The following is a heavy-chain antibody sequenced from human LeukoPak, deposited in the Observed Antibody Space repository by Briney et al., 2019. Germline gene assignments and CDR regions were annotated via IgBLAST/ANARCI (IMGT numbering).Heavy chain of an antibody. Sequence: GGSLRLSCAASGFTFSSYSMNWVRQAPGKGLEWVSSISSSSSYIYYADSVKGRFTISRDNAKNSLYLQMNSLRAEDTAVYYCAKTKDFSGNYYNGIDYWGQGILVTVSS. CDR1: GFTFSSYS. D-gene: IGHD3-10*01. CDR3: AKTKDFSGNYYNGIDY. CDR2: ISSSSSYI. J-gene: IGHJ4*02. V-gene: IGHV3-21*01.